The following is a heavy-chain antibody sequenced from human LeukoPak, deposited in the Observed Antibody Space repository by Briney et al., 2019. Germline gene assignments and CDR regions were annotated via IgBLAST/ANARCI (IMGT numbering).Heavy chain of an antibody. CDR2: IYYSGSN. V-gene: IGHV4-59*07. J-gene: IGHJ4*02. CDR3: ARSGVVDLDY. Sequence: TSDPLSLLCTVSGGPISSFYWSWIRQPPGKGPEGTGYIYYSGSNKYNPSLKSRVTISVETSKTQFSLKLSSVAAADTAVYYCARSGVVDLDYWGQGTLVTVSS. CDR1: GGPISSFY. D-gene: IGHD3-22*01.